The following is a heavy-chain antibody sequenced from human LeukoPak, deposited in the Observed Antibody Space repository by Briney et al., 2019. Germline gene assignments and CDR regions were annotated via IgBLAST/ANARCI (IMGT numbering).Heavy chain of an antibody. J-gene: IGHJ5*02. CDR3: ARDLITILGVGNNWFDP. D-gene: IGHD3-3*01. V-gene: IGHV3-21*01. CDR1: GFTFSSYS. CDR2: ISSSSSYI. Sequence: PGGPLRLSCAASGFTFSSYSMNWVRQAPGKGLEWVSSISSSSSYIYYADSVKGRFTISRDNAKNSLYLQMNSLRAEDTAVYYCARDLITILGVGNNWFDPWGQGTLVTVSS.